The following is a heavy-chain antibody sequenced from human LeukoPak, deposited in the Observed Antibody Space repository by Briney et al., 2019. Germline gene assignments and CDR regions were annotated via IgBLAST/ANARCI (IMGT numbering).Heavy chain of an antibody. CDR1: GGSISTYY. CDR3: ARGSGHYTGDYGMDV. D-gene: IGHD3-3*01. Sequence: SETLPLTCTVSGGSISTYYRNWIRQPPGKGLEWIGDIYYSGSTNYNPSLKSRVTILVDTSKNQFSLKLSSVTAADTAVYYCARGSGHYTGDYGMDVWGQGTTVTVSS. V-gene: IGHV4-59*01. J-gene: IGHJ6*02. CDR2: IYYSGST.